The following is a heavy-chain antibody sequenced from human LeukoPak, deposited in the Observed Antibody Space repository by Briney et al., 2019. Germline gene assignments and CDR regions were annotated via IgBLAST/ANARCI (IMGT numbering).Heavy chain of an antibody. CDR2: IYPGDSDT. CDR3: ARLLEFGSGSPTYYFDY. J-gene: IGHJ4*02. V-gene: IGHV5-51*01. D-gene: IGHD3-10*01. Sequence: PGESLKISCKGSGYSFTNSWIGWVRQMPGKGLEWMGIIYPGDSDTRYSPSFQGQVTISADKSISTAYLQWSSLKASDTARYYCARLLEFGSGSPTYYFDYWGQGTGDRVSS. CDR1: GYSFTNSW.